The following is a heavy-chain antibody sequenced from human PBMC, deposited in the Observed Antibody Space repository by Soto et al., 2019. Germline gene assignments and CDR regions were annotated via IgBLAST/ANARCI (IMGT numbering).Heavy chain of an antibody. D-gene: IGHD1-26*01. J-gene: IGHJ6*02. CDR3: ARALSGSYPPDYYYYGMDV. CDR1: GYTFTSYG. Sequence: ASVKVSCKASGYTFTSYGISWVRQAPGQGLEWMGWISAYNGNTNYAQKLQGRVTMTTDTSTSTAYMELRSLRSEDTAVYYCARALSGSYPPDYYYYGMDVWGQGTTVTVSS. V-gene: IGHV1-18*01. CDR2: ISAYNGNT.